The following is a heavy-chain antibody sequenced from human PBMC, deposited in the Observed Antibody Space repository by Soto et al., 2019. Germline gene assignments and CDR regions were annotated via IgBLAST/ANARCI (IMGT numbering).Heavy chain of an antibody. D-gene: IGHD6-19*01. Sequence: GGSLRLSCAASGFTFSSYSMNWVRQAPGKGLEWVSYISSSSTIYYADSVKGRFTIYRDNAKNSLYLQMNSLRDEDTAVYYCARWGAVAGNIDYWGQGTLVTVSS. V-gene: IGHV3-48*02. CDR3: ARWGAVAGNIDY. J-gene: IGHJ4*02. CDR2: ISSSSTI. CDR1: GFTFSSYS.